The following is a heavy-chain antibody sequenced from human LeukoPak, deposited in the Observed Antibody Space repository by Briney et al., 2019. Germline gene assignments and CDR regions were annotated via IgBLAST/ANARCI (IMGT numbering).Heavy chain of an antibody. V-gene: IGHV1/OR15-3*02. Sequence: GESLKISCKVSGYNFPNYWIGWVRQKPGQGLEWMGRINPGKGNTKYSREFQDRVTITRDTSATTAYMELSSLRSEDTAVYYCATCIAAAGPTGDYYYYYMDVWGKGTTVIVSS. J-gene: IGHJ6*03. CDR2: INPGKGNT. D-gene: IGHD6-13*01. CDR3: ATCIAAAGPTGDYYYYYMDV. CDR1: GYNFPNYW.